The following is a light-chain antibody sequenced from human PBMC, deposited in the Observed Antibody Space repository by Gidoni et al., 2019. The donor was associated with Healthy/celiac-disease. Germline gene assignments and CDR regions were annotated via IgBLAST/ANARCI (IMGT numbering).Light chain of an antibody. Sequence: QSVLTQPPSVSGAPGQRVTSPCTGSSSNIGAGYDVHWYQQRPGPAPNLLIYGNSNRPSGFPDRFSGSKSGTSASLAITGLQAEDEADYYCQSYDSSLSGGVFGGGTKLTVL. CDR2: GNS. J-gene: IGLJ3*02. CDR3: QSYDSSLSGGV. CDR1: SSNIGAGYD. V-gene: IGLV1-40*01.